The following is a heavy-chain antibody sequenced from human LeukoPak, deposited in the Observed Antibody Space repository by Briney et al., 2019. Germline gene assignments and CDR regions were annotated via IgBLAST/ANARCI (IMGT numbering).Heavy chain of an antibody. V-gene: IGHV1-69*13. Sequence: GASVKVSCKASGGTFSSYAISWVRQAPGQGLEWMGGIIPIFGTASYAQKFQGRVTITADESTSTAYMELSSLRSEDTAVYYCAISTARGRDYWGQGTQVTVSS. CDR2: IIPIFGTA. D-gene: IGHD3-10*01. J-gene: IGHJ4*02. CDR1: GGTFSSYA. CDR3: AISTARGRDY.